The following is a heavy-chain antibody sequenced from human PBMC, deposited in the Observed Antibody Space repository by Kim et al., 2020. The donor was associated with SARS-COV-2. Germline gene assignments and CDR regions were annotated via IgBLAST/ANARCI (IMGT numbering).Heavy chain of an antibody. CDR3: AKDHHGYCRPVDV. V-gene: IGHV3-23*01. CDR2: ISGGGGSA. CDR1: GFTFNTCS. J-gene: IGHJ6*02. Sequence: GGSLRLSCAVSGFTFNTCSMTWVRQAPGKGLEWVSAISGGGGSAYYADSVKGRFTISRDNSKNTVFLQMNSLRAEDTAVYYCAKDHHGYCRPVDVWGQGTTVPVSS. D-gene: IGHD2-8*02.